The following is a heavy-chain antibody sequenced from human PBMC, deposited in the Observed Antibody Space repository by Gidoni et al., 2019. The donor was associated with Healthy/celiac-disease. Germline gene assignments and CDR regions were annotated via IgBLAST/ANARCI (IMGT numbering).Heavy chain of an antibody. CDR3: AREAVAGYGEDWFDP. J-gene: IGHJ5*02. CDR2: IYYSGST. Sequence: QLQLQESGPGLVQPSETLSLTCPVSGCSISSRSYYWGWIRQPPEKGLEWIGSIYYSGSTYYNTCLKSRVTISVDTSKNQFSLKLSSVTAADTAVYYCAREAVAGYGEDWFDPWGQGTLVTVSS. CDR1: GCSISSRSYY. V-gene: IGHV4-39*07. D-gene: IGHD6-19*01.